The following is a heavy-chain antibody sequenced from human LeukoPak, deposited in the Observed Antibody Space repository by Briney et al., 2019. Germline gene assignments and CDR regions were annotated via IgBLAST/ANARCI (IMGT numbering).Heavy chain of an antibody. V-gene: IGHV3-7*01. CDR1: GFTFSTYW. D-gene: IGHD2-2*01. CDR2: IKQDGSDK. CDR3: ARVRCSSNSCFPDY. J-gene: IGHJ4*02. Sequence: GGSLRLSCAASGFTFSTYWMSWVRQAPGKGLEWVANIKQDGSDKYYVDSVKGRFTISRDNAKNSLFLQMNSLRAEDTAVYYCARVRCSSNSCFPDYWGQGTPVTVSS.